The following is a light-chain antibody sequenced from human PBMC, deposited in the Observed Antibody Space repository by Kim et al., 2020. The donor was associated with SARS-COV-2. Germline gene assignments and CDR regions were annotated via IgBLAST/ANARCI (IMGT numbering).Light chain of an antibody. CDR3: QQYNSYSPQWT. CDR2: DAS. V-gene: IGKV1-5*01. Sequence: GDRVSLTCRASQRISTWLAWYQQEPGNAPKLLIYDASNLESGVPSRFSGSGSGTEFTLTINSLQPDDFATYYCQQYNSYSPQWTFGQGTKVDIK. CDR1: QRISTW. J-gene: IGKJ1*01.